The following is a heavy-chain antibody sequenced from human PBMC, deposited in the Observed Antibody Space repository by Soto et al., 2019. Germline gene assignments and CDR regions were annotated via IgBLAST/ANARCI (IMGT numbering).Heavy chain of an antibody. J-gene: IGHJ4*02. CDR3: AHAGDYDLLTFDH. Sequence: QITLKESGPTLVSPAQTLTLTCDFSGFSLSTYHMGVAWIRQPPGKALEWLALIYWDDDKRYSPSLKDRLAISQDTSSNQVVLTITNIDPGDSATYFCAHAGDYDLLTFDHWGPGTLVTVSS. CDR2: IYWDDDK. V-gene: IGHV2-5*02. CDR1: GFSLSTYHMG. D-gene: IGHD4-17*01.